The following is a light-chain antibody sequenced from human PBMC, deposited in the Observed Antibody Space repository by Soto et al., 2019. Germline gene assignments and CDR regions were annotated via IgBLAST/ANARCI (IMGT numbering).Light chain of an antibody. J-gene: IGLJ3*02. CDR1: SSNIGAGYD. CDR3: QTYDSSLSGWV. Sequence: QSVLTQPPSVSGAPGQRVTISCTGSSSNIGAGYDVHWYQQLPGTAPKLLIYGNSNRPSGVPDRFSGSMSGTSASLAIPGLQAAAAADYYIQTYDSSLSGWVFGGGTKLTVL. V-gene: IGLV1-40*01. CDR2: GNS.